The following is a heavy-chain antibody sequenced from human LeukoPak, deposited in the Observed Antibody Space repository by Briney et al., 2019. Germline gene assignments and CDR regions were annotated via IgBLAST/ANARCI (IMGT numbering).Heavy chain of an antibody. J-gene: IGHJ4*02. CDR1: GFTFSSYG. V-gene: IGHV3-33*01. Sequence: PGGSLRLSCAASGFTFSSYGMHWARQAPGKGLEWAAVIWYDGSNKYYADSVKGRFTISRDNSKNTLYLQMNSLRAEDTAVYCCARDRGYGNSSLDYWGQGTLVTVSS. CDR2: IWYDGSNK. D-gene: IGHD4-11*01. CDR3: ARDRGYGNSSLDY.